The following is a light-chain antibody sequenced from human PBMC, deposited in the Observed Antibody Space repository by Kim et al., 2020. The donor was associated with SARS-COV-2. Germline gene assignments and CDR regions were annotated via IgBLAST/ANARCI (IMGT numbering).Light chain of an antibody. Sequence: LSASVGDRVIITCRASQGISNYLAWYQQKPGKVPKLLIYAASTLQSGVPSRFSGSGSGTDFTLTISSLQPGDVATYYCQKYNSAPFGPGTKVDIK. CDR2: AAS. CDR1: QGISNY. V-gene: IGKV1-27*01. J-gene: IGKJ3*01. CDR3: QKYNSAP.